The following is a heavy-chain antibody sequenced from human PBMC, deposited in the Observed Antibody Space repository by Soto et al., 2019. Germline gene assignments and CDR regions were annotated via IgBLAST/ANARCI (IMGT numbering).Heavy chain of an antibody. D-gene: IGHD1-1*01. Sequence: SETLSLTCAVYGGSFSGYYWSWIRQPPGKGLEWIGEINHSGSTNYNPSLKSRVTISVDTSKNQFSLKLSSVTAADTAVYYCARGKITSGNDDDAFDIWGQGTMVTVSS. CDR2: INHSGST. V-gene: IGHV4-34*01. CDR1: GGSFSGYY. CDR3: ARGKITSGNDDDAFDI. J-gene: IGHJ3*02.